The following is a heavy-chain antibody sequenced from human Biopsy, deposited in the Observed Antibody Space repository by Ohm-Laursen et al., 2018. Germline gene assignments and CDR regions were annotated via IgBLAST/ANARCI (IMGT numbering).Heavy chain of an antibody. CDR2: ISPYNDKT. D-gene: IGHD2/OR15-2a*01. J-gene: IGHJ4*02. CDR1: GGTFNNYA. V-gene: IGHV1-18*01. CDR3: ARVFCTSTTCYGLLDN. Sequence: ASVKVSCKVSGGTFNNYAISWVRQAPGQGLEWMGWISPYNDKTSYPPKLQDRVTMTADTSTNTAHMELRSLRSDDTAVYYRARVFCTSTTCYGLLDNWGQGTVVTVSS.